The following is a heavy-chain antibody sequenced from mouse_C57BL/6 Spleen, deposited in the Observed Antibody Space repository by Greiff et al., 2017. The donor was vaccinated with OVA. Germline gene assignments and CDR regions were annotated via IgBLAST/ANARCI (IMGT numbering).Heavy chain of an antibody. CDR1: GYAFSSSW. CDR3: ARDYSNYDWYFDV. J-gene: IGHJ1*03. Sequence: QVQLQQSGPELVKPGASVKISCKASGYAFSSSWMNWVKQRPGKGLEWIGRIYPGDGDTNYNGKFKGKATLTADKSSSTAYMQLSSLTSEDSAVYFCARDYSNYDWYFDVWGTGTTVTVSS. CDR2: IYPGDGDT. V-gene: IGHV1-82*01. D-gene: IGHD2-5*01.